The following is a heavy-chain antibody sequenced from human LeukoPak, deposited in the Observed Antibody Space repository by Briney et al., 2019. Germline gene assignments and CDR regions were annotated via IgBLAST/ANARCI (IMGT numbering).Heavy chain of an antibody. V-gene: IGHV3-48*01. CDR3: ARDSHFCSSTSCYALYFDY. CDR2: ISSRGETI. D-gene: IGHD2-2*01. CDR1: GFTFSSYW. J-gene: IGHJ4*02. Sequence: GGSLRLSCAASGFTFSSYWMSWIRQAPGKGLEWLSYISSRGETIYYADSVKGRFTISRDNSKNTLYLQMNSLRAEDTAVYYCARDSHFCSSTSCYALYFDYWGQGTLVTVSS.